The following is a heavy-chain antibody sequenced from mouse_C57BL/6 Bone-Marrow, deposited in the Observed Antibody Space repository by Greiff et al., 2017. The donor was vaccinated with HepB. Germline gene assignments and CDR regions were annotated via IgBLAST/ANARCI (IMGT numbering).Heavy chain of an antibody. Sequence: VNLVESGAELVRPGASVTLSCKASGYTFTDYEMHWVKQTPVHGLEWIGAIDPETGGTAYNQKFKGKAILTADKSSSTAYMELRSLTSEDSAVYYCTDYRDYWGQGTTLTVSS. CDR2: IDPETGGT. J-gene: IGHJ2*01. CDR1: GYTFTDYE. D-gene: IGHD2-12*01. CDR3: TDYRDY. V-gene: IGHV1-15*01.